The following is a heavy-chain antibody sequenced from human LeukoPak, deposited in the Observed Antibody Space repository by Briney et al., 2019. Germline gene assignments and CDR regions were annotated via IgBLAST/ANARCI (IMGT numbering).Heavy chain of an antibody. CDR2: INPSGGST. V-gene: IGHV1-46*01. CDR1: GYTFTSYY. D-gene: IGHD3-3*01. CDR3: ARDQGDFWVSPGPYYYYYGMDV. Sequence: GASVKVSCKASGYTFTSYYMHWVRQAPGQGLEWMGLINPSGGSTSYAQKFQGRVTMTRDTSTSTVYMELSSLRSEDTAVYYCARDQGDFWVSPGPYYYYYGMDVWGQGTTVTVSS. J-gene: IGHJ6*02.